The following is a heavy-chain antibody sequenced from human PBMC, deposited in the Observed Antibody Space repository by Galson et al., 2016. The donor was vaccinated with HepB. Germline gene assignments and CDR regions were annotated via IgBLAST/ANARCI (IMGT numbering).Heavy chain of an antibody. CDR1: GFTFSRYW. D-gene: IGHD3-10*01. CDR3: ASPGGPYYYHAMDV. CDR2: INSDGSST. J-gene: IGHJ6*02. V-gene: IGHV3-74*01. Sequence: SLRLSCAASGFTFSRYWMHWVRQPPGKGLVWVSRINSDGSSTSYADSVKGRFTISRDNAKNTLYLQTNSLRAEDTAVYHCASPGGPYYYHAMDVWGPGTTVTVSS.